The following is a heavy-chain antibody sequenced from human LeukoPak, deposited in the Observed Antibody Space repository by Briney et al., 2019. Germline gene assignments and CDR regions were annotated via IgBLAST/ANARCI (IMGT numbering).Heavy chain of an antibody. CDR1: GFPFRDHA. D-gene: IGHD5-24*01. V-gene: IGHV3-30*03. CDR2: ISYDARHE. CDR3: ARDEFDGYNLGPSIY. Sequence: GWSLRLSCEASGFPFRDHAMHWVRQAPGKGLEWVAVISYDARHENYADSVKGRFTVSRDDSRSTLYLQMNSLKTDDTAVYFCARDEFDGYNLGPSIYWGQGTPVTVSS. J-gene: IGHJ4*02.